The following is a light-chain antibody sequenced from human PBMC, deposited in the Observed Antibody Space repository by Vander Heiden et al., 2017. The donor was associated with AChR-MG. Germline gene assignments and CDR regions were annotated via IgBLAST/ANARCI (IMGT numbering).Light chain of an antibody. CDR3: QQLGASPPFA. V-gene: IGKV1-9*01. J-gene: IGKJ3*01. CDR2: AAS. Sequence: IQLTHSPSSLSASVGDRVTISCRASQGISTYLAWYQQKPGKAPELLIYAASTLQSGVPSRFSGSGSGTDFTLTISSLQPEDFATYYCQQLGASPPFAFGPGTKVDFK. CDR1: QGISTY.